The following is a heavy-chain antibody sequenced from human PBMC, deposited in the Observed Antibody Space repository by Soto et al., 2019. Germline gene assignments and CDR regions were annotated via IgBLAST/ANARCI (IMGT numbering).Heavy chain of an antibody. CDR3: AKAWGIDY. CDR1: GFTFSSYT. D-gene: IGHD7-27*01. Sequence: EVQLLESGGGLVEPGGSRRLSCAASGFTFSSYTMSWVRQAPGKGLEWVSTISGSGSSTYSADSVKGRFTISRDNSKNTLYLQMNSLRVEDKAVCYGAKAWGIDYWGQGTLVTVSS. CDR2: ISGSGSST. J-gene: IGHJ4*02. V-gene: IGHV3-23*01.